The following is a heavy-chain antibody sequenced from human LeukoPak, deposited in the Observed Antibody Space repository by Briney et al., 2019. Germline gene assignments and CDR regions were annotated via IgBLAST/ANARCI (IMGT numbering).Heavy chain of an antibody. CDR2: IYYSGST. CDR1: GGSISSSSYY. CDR3: ARVAGTLYYYYYMDV. Sequence: SETLSLTCTVSGGSISSSSYYWGWIRQPPGKGLEWIGSIYYSGSTYYNPSLKSRVTISVDTSKNQFSLKLSSVTAADTAVYYCARVAGTLYYYYYMDVWGKGTTVTVSS. D-gene: IGHD1-1*01. J-gene: IGHJ6*03. V-gene: IGHV4-39*01.